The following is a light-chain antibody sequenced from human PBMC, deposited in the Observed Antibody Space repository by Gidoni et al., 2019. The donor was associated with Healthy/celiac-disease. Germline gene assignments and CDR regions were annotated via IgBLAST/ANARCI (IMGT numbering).Light chain of an antibody. CDR1: QSISSY. Sequence: DPVSITCRASQSISSYLNWYQQKPGKAPKLLIYAASSLQSGVPSRFSGSGSGTDFTLTISSLQPEDFATYYCQQSYSTPLTFGAGTKVDIK. J-gene: IGKJ3*01. V-gene: IGKV1-39*01. CDR3: QQSYSTPLT. CDR2: AAS.